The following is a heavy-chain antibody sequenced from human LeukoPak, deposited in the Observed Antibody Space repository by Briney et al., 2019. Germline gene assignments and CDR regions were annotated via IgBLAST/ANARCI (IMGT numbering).Heavy chain of an antibody. CDR2: ISSSGDTI. CDR3: ATRNNGWYYFDY. D-gene: IGHD6-19*01. CDR1: GFTFSSYE. V-gene: IGHV3-48*03. J-gene: IGHJ4*02. Sequence: PGGSLRLSCAASGFTFSSYEMNWVRQAPGKGLEWISYISSSGDTIYYADSVKGRFTISRDNAKNSLYLEMNTLRAEDTAVYYCATRNNGWYYFDYWGQGTLVTVFS.